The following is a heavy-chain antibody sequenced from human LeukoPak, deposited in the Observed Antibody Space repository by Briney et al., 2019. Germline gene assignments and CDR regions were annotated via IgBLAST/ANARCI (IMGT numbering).Heavy chain of an antibody. CDR2: ISYDGSNK. CDR3: AKDGIIYDSSGYFDY. D-gene: IGHD3-22*01. J-gene: IGHJ4*02. Sequence: PGRSLRLSCAASGFTFSSYGMHWVRQAPGKGLEWVAVISYDGSNKYYADSVKGRFTISRDNSKNTLYLQMNSLRAEDTAVYYCAKDGIIYDSSGYFDYWGQGTLVTVSS. V-gene: IGHV3-30*18. CDR1: GFTFSSYG.